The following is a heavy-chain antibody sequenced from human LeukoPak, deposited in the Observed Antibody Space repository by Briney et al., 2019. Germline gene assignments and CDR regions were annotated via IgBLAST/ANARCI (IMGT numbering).Heavy chain of an antibody. CDR3: ARGQLWYGTDAFDI. Sequence: SETLSLTCTVSGGSISSYYWSWIRQPAGKGLEWIGRIYTSGSTNYNPSLKSRVTMSVDTSKNQFSLKLSSVTAADTAVYYCARGQLWYGTDAFDIWAKGQWSPSLQ. D-gene: IGHD5-18*01. CDR1: GGSISSYY. CDR2: IYTSGST. J-gene: IGHJ3*02. V-gene: IGHV4-4*07.